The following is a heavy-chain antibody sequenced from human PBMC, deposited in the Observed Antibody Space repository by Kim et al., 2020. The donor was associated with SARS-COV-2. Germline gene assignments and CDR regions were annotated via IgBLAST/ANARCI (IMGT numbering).Heavy chain of an antibody. V-gene: IGHV3-66*01. J-gene: IGHJ6*02. Sequence: GGSLRLSCAASGFTVSSNYMSWVRQAPGKGLEWVSVIYSGGSTYYADSVKGRFTISRDNSKNTLYLQMNSLRAEDTAVYYCARIKLAYCGGDCYPNYYYGMDVWGQGNTVTVSS. CDR1: GFTVSSNY. CDR3: ARIKLAYCGGDCYPNYYYGMDV. D-gene: IGHD2-21*02. CDR2: IYSGGST.